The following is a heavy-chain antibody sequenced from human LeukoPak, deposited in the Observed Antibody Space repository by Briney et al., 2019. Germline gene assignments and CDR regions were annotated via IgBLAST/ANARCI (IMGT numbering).Heavy chain of an antibody. D-gene: IGHD6-19*01. V-gene: IGHV3-11*04. CDR1: GFTFSDYY. J-gene: IGHJ4*02. CDR2: ISSSGSTI. CDR3: ARSSRYGHFFIAVAGTEVDY. Sequence: PGGSLRLSCAASGFTFSDYYMSWIRQAPGKGLEWVSYISSSGSTIYYADSVKGRFTISRDNAKNSLYLQMNSLRAEDTAVYYCARSSRYGHFFIAVAGTEVDYWGQGTLVTVSS.